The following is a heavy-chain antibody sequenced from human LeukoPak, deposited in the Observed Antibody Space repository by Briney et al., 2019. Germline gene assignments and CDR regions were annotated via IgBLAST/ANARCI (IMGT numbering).Heavy chain of an antibody. Sequence: PGGSLRLSCTASGLTFSTSGFNWVRQAPGKGLEWVASIGPTGSDRYHADSIKGRFTISRDNANNFPSLQMNSLRAEDTAVYYCATETNGRHYDYWGQGTLLTVSS. CDR3: ATETNGRHYDY. V-gene: IGHV3-21*06. D-gene: IGHD1-14*01. CDR2: IGPTGSDR. J-gene: IGHJ4*02. CDR1: GLTFSTSG.